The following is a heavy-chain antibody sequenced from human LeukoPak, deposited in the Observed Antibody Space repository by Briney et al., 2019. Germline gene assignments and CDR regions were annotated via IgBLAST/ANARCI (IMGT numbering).Heavy chain of an antibody. CDR3: ARARSSWYFDY. J-gene: IGHJ4*02. CDR2: ISAYNGNT. Sequence: ASVKVSCKASGYTFTSYGISWVRQAPGQGLEWMGWISAYNGNTNYAQKFQDRVTMTRDTSISTAYMELSRLRSDDTAVYYCARARSSWYFDYWGQGTLVTVSS. D-gene: IGHD6-13*01. CDR1: GYTFTSYG. V-gene: IGHV1-18*01.